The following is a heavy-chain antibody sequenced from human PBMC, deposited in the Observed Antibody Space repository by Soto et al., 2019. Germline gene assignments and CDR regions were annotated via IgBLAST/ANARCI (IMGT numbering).Heavy chain of an antibody. CDR2: IYYSGST. CDR3: ARQQWLVLNAFDI. Sequence: QVQLQESGPGLVKPSETLSLTCTVSGGSISSYYWSWIRQPPGKGLEWIGYIYYSGSTNYNPSLKSRITISVDTSKNQFALKLSSVTAADTAVYYCARQQWLVLNAFDIWGQGTMVTVSS. V-gene: IGHV4-59*01. J-gene: IGHJ3*02. D-gene: IGHD6-19*01. CDR1: GGSISSYY.